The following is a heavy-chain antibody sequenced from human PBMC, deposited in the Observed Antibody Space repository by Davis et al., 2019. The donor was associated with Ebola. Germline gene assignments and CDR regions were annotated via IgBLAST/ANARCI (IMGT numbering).Heavy chain of an antibody. D-gene: IGHD2-21*02. CDR1: GYTFTNYY. CDR3: AREWQNYYSY. V-gene: IGHV1-46*01. CDR2: INPNDGRT. J-gene: IGHJ4*02. Sequence: ASVKVSCKASGYTFTNYYMHWVRQAPGQGLEWMGMINPNDGRTIYAQSFQGRVTITRDTSTRTAYLEVTNLTSEDTAVYYCAREWQNYYSYWGQGTLVTVSS.